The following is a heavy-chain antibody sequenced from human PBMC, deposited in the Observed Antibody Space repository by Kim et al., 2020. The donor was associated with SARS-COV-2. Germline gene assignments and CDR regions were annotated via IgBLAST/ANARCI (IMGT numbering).Heavy chain of an antibody. D-gene: IGHD6-19*01. CDR3: ARVAVAGTRDY. J-gene: IGHJ4*02. CDR2: INAGNGNT. Sequence: ASVKFSCKASGYTFTSYAMHWVRQAPGQRLEWMGWINAGNGNTKYSRKFQGRVTITRDTSASTAYMELSSLRSEDTAVYYCARVAVAGTRDYWGQGTLVTVSS. V-gene: IGHV1-3*01. CDR1: GYTFTSYA.